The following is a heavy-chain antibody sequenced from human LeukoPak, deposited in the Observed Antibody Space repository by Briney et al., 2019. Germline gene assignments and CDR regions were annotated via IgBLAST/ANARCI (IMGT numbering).Heavy chain of an antibody. V-gene: IGHV3-53*01. CDR2: ILTAGTT. CDR1: EFIVSNYY. D-gene: IGHD6-19*01. CDR3: AREGYSSGWFRL. Sequence: GGSLRLSCAASEFIVSNYYMSWVRQAPGKGLVWVSVILTAGTTYYADSVKGRFTISRDDSKNKVYLQMNSLRAEDTAVYFCAREGYSSGWFRLWGQGTLVTVSS. J-gene: IGHJ4*02.